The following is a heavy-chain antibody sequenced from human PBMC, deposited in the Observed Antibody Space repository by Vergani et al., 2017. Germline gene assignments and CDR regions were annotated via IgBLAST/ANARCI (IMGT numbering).Heavy chain of an antibody. CDR3: ARRATIFGVADY. V-gene: IGHV5-51*01. CDR1: GYTFTDYW. J-gene: IGHJ4*02. Sequence: EVQLVQSGTEVKTPGESLKISCKDSGYTFTDYWIAWVRQMPGRGLEWMGIIYPDDSDTRYSPSFQCQVTISAEKSINTAYRQWSSLKASDTAMYYFARRATIFGVADYWGQGTLVTVSS. CDR2: IYPDDSDT. D-gene: IGHD3-3*01.